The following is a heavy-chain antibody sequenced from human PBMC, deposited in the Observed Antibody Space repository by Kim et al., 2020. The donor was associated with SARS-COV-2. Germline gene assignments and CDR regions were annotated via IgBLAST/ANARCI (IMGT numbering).Heavy chain of an antibody. J-gene: IGHJ3*02. D-gene: IGHD3-10*01. CDR2: ISGDGGST. V-gene: IGHV3-23*01. Sequence: GGSLRLSCAASGFTFTSFALNWVRQAPGKGLEWVSFISGDGGSTYYPDSMRGRFTVSRDNSKNTMYLQMSGLRAEDTATSYCTKDGGSGKGAFDIWGQGT. CDR3: TKDGGSGKGAFDI. CDR1: GFTFTSFA.